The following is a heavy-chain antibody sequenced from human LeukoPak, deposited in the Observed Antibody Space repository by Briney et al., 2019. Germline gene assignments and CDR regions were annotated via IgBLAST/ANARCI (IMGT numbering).Heavy chain of an antibody. J-gene: IGHJ4*02. Sequence: PSETLSLTCTVSGGSISSYYWSWIRQPPGKGLEWIGYICYSGSTNYNPSLKSRVTISVDTSKNQFSLKLSSVTAADTAVYYCAGLYYYDSSGYKNDYWGQGTLVTVSS. V-gene: IGHV4-59*08. CDR3: AGLYYYDSSGYKNDY. CDR1: GGSISSYY. CDR2: ICYSGST. D-gene: IGHD3-22*01.